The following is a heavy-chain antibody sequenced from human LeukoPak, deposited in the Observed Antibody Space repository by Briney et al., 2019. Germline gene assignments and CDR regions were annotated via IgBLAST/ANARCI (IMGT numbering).Heavy chain of an antibody. Sequence: GGSLRLSCTASGFTVGDYAMSWVRQAPGKWMEWVGFIRRKADGGTTEYAASVKGRFTISRDDSKSIAYLQMNSLKTEDTAVYYCTRDGYYYGSSGCFDYWGQGTLVTVSS. CDR1: GFTVGDYA. CDR3: TRDGYYYGSSGCFDY. D-gene: IGHD3-22*01. J-gene: IGHJ4*02. V-gene: IGHV3-49*04. CDR2: IRRKADGGTT.